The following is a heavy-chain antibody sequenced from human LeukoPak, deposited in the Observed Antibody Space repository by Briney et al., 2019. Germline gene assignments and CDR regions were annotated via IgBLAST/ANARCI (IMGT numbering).Heavy chain of an antibody. V-gene: IGHV3-33*08. D-gene: IGHD3-9*01. Sequence: PGRSLRLSCAASGFTFSSYGMHWVRQAPGKGLEWVAVIWYDGSNKYYADSVKGRFTISRDNSKNTLYLQMNSLRAEDTAVYYCARDRRDILTGYYRLDAFDIWGQGTMVTVSS. J-gene: IGHJ3*02. CDR2: IWYDGSNK. CDR3: ARDRRDILTGYYRLDAFDI. CDR1: GFTFSSYG.